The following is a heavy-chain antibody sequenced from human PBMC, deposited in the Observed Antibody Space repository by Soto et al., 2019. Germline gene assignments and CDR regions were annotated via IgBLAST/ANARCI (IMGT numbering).Heavy chain of an antibody. CDR3: ARQRTSVVTQACFDV. D-gene: IGHD2-21*02. J-gene: IGHJ4*02. Sequence: PSEPLSLTCTVTGDSISIRSYYWGWIRQPPGKGLEWIGSIYYSGSTYNNPSLRSRASMSIDTSKDQFSLKLKSVTAADTALYFCARQRTSVVTQACFDVWGPGSLVTVS. V-gene: IGHV4-39*01. CDR1: GDSISIRSYY. CDR2: IYYSGST.